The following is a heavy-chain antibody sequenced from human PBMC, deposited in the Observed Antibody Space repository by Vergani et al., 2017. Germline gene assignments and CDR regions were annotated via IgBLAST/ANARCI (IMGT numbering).Heavy chain of an antibody. V-gene: IGHV3-30*18. J-gene: IGHJ4*02. CDR1: GFTFSSYG. Sequence: QVQLVESGGGVVQPGRSLRLSCAAYGFTFSSYGMHWVRQAPGKGLEWVAVISYDGSNKYYADSVKGRFTISRDNSKNTLYLQMNSLRAEDTAVYYCAKERDSSSWYSSLDYWGQGTLVTVSS. D-gene: IGHD6-13*01. CDR3: AKERDSSSWYSSLDY. CDR2: ISYDGSNK.